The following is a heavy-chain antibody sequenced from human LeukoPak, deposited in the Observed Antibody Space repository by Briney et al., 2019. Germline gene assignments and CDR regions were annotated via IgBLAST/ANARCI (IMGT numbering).Heavy chain of an antibody. V-gene: IGHV3-23*01. CDR1: GFTFDDYA. J-gene: IGHJ4*02. Sequence: GGSLRLSCAASGFTFDDYAMHWARQAPGKGLEWVSGVSPPGGGTYYADSVKGRFTISRDDSKNTLSLQMNSLRVEDTAVYYCARDLAWGAFDYWGQGTLVTVSS. CDR2: VSPPGGGT. CDR3: ARDLAWGAFDY. D-gene: IGHD7-27*01.